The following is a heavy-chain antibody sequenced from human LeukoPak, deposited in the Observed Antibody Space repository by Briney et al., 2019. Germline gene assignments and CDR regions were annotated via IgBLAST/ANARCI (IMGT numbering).Heavy chain of an antibody. Sequence: SETLSLTCAAYGGSISSYYWSWIRQPPGKGLEWIGHIYYSGSTNYNPSLKSRVTISIDTSKNQFSLRLSSVTAADTAVYYCARGAAGYSYGWGQGTLVTVSS. V-gene: IGHV4-59*01. CDR1: GGSISSYY. CDR3: ARGAAGYSYG. D-gene: IGHD5-18*01. J-gene: IGHJ4*02. CDR2: IYYSGST.